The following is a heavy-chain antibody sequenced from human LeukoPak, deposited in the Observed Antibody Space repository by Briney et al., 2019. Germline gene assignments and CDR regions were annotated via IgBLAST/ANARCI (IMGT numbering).Heavy chain of an antibody. CDR1: GGTFSSYA. CDR2: IIPIFGTA. J-gene: IGHJ6*02. Sequence: ASVKVSCKASGGTFSSYAISWVRQAPGQGLEWMGGIIPIFGTANYAQKFQGRVTITADESTSTAYMELSSLRSEDTAVYYCARVEEYYYYYGMDVWGQGTTVTVSS. CDR3: ARVEEYYYYYGMDV. D-gene: IGHD1-1*01. V-gene: IGHV1-69*01.